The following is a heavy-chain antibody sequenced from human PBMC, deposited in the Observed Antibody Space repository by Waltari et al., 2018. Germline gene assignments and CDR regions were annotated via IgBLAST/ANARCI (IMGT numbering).Heavy chain of an antibody. J-gene: IGHJ4*02. CDR2: MSGSGHII. CDR3: ATAVPIHSLVY. D-gene: IGHD2-2*02. V-gene: IGHV3-11*01. Sequence: QVQLVESGGGLVKPGGSLRLSCGASGFAFRDYYMTWIRQVPGKGLEWVTYMSGSGHIIYYRDSVKGRFTISRDNAKNSLYLQMSNLRAEDTAVYYCATAVPIHSLVYWGQGTLVTVSS. CDR1: GFAFRDYY.